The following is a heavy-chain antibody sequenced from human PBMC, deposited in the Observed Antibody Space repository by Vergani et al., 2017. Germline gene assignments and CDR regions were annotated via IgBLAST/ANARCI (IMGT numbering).Heavy chain of an antibody. CDR3: TTDPQGLTIFGVVIIQDY. CDR1: GFTFSNAW. V-gene: IGHV3-15*01. CDR2: IKSKTDGGTT. D-gene: IGHD3-3*01. J-gene: IGHJ4*02. Sequence: EVQLVESGGGLVKPGGSLRLSCAASGFTFSNAWMSWVRQAPGKGLEWVGRIKSKTDGGTTDYAAPVKGRFTISRDDSKNTLYLQMNSLKTEDTAVYYCTTDPQGLTIFGVVIIQDYWGQGTLVTVSS.